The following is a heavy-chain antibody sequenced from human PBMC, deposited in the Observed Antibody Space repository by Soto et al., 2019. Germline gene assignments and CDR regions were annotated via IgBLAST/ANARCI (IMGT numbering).Heavy chain of an antibody. CDR3: ARSIVVVTALDY. Sequence: QVQLVQSGAEEKKPGASVKVSCKASGYTFTSYDMHWVRQAPGQRLEWMGWINAGNVNTKYSQKFQGRVTITRDTSARTAYMVLSSLRSHDTAVYYCARSIVVVTALDYWGQGTLVTVSS. V-gene: IGHV1-3*05. CDR1: GYTFTSYD. J-gene: IGHJ4*02. D-gene: IGHD2-21*02. CDR2: INAGNVNT.